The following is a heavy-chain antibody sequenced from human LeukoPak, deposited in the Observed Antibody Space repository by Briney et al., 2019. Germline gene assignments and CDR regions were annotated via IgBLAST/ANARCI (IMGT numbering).Heavy chain of an antibody. J-gene: IGHJ4*02. V-gene: IGHV1-2*02. CDR1: GYTFTGYY. D-gene: IGHD5-24*01. CDR2: INPNSGGT. Sequence: ASVKVSCKASGYTFTGYYMHWVRQAPGQGLEWMGWINPNSGGTNYAQKFQGRVTMTRDTSTSTVYMELSSLRSEDTAVYYCALTIRDGYNLLFDYWGQGTLVTVSS. CDR3: ALTIRDGYNLLFDY.